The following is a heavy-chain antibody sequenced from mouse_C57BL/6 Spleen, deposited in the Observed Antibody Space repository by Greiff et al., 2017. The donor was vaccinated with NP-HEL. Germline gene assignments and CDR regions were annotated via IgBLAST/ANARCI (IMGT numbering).Heavy chain of an antibody. V-gene: IGHV14-4*01. CDR1: GFNIKDDY. CDR2: IDPENGDT. D-gene: IGHD2-3*01. CDR3: TTRGDDGYYGLYAMDY. Sequence: EVQLQQSGAELVRPGASVKLSCTASGFNIKDDYMHWVKQRPEQGLEWIGWIDPENGDTEYASKFQGKATITADTSSNTAYLQLSSLTSEDTAVYYCTTRGDDGYYGLYAMDYWGQGTSVTVSS. J-gene: IGHJ4*01.